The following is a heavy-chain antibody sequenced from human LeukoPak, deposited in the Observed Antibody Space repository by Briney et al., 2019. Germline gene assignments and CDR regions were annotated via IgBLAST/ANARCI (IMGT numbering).Heavy chain of an antibody. CDR2: INPNSGGT. CDR1: GYTFTGYY. Sequence: ATVKVSCKASGYTFTGYYMHWVRQAPGQGLEWMGWINPNSGGTNYAQKFQGRVTMPRDTSISTAYMELSRLRSDDTAVYYCAGVLSLSSSWYFQYWGQGTLVTVSS. D-gene: IGHD6-13*01. V-gene: IGHV1-2*02. J-gene: IGHJ4*02. CDR3: AGVLSLSSSWYFQY.